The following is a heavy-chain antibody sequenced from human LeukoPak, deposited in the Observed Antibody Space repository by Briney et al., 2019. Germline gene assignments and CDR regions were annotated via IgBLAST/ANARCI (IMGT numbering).Heavy chain of an antibody. Sequence: GGSLRLSCAASGFTFSSYAMHWVRQAPGKGLEWVAVISYDGSNKYYADSVKGRFTISRDNSKNTLYLRMNSLRAEDTAVYYCARDRYSSGNDAFDIWGQGTMVTVSS. D-gene: IGHD6-19*01. CDR2: ISYDGSNK. CDR3: ARDRYSSGNDAFDI. CDR1: GFTFSSYA. V-gene: IGHV3-30-3*01. J-gene: IGHJ3*02.